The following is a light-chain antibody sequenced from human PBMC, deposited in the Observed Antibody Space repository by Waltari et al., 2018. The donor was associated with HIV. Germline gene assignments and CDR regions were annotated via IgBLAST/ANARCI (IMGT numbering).Light chain of an antibody. V-gene: IGLV2-14*03. Sequence: QSTLTQPASVSGSPGQSITISCTGTSSDVGGFNYVSWYQHHPGKAPKLMIYDVTSRPAGVSNRFSGSKSGDTASQTISGLQAEAEADYYCSSYTSSSTLVVFGGGTKLTVL. CDR2: DVT. J-gene: IGLJ2*01. CDR3: SSYTSSSTLVV. CDR1: SSDVGGFNY.